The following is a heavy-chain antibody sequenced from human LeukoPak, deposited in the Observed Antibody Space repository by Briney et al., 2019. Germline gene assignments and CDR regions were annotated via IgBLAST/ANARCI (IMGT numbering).Heavy chain of an antibody. Sequence: PSETLSLTCSVSGGSLSSYYWSWIRQSAGKGLEWIGRIYPSGTTNYNPSLKSRVTVSLDTSKNHFSLNLSSVTAADTAMYYWAREEFCNGGGCSFDSWGQGALVTVSS. D-gene: IGHD2-15*01. CDR2: IYPSGTT. J-gene: IGHJ4*02. CDR1: GGSLSSYY. CDR3: AREEFCNGGGCSFDS. V-gene: IGHV4-4*07.